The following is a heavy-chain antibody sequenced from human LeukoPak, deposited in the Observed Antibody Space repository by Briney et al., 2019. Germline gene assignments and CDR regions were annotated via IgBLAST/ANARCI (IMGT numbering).Heavy chain of an antibody. V-gene: IGHV3-9*01. CDR3: AKGDERSKNNFDY. CDR1: GFTFDDYA. CDR2: ISWNSGSI. Sequence: GGSLRLSCAASGFTFDDYAMHWVRQAPGKDLEWVSGISWNSGSIGYADSVKGRFTISRDNAKNSLHLQMNSLRAEDTALYYCAKGDERSKNNFDYWGQGTLVTVSS. D-gene: IGHD1-1*01. J-gene: IGHJ4*02.